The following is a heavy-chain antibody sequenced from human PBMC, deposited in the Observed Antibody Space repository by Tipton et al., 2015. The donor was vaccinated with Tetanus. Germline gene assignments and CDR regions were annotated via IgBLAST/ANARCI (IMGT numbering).Heavy chain of an antibody. CDR3: ARDRGNYIYYGMDV. CDR1: GYTFTTYA. CDR2: IDPNSGGT. J-gene: IGHJ6*02. Sequence: QLVQSGAEVKKPGASVKVSCKASGYTFTTYAITWVRQAPGQGLEWMGWIDPNSGGTVYAQKFQGRVTMTRDTSISTAYMELSSLRSDDTAVYYCARDRGNYIYYGMDVWGPGTTVTVS. V-gene: IGHV1-2*02. D-gene: IGHD3-22*01.